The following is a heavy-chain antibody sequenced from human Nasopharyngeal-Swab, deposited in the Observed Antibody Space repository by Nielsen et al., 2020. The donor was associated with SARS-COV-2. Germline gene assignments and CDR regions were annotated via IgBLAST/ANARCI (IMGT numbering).Heavy chain of an antibody. CDR3: ARGTFGYTYTRPENNWFDP. V-gene: IGHV4-34*01. CDR2: INHSGST. J-gene: IGHJ5*02. Sequence: SETLSLTCTVSGGSISSYYWSWIRQPPGKGLEWIAEINHSGSTNYNPSLKSRVTISVDTSKNQFSLKLTSVTAADTAVYYCARGTFGYTYTRPENNWFDPWGQGILVTVSS. CDR1: GGSISSYY. D-gene: IGHD5-18*01.